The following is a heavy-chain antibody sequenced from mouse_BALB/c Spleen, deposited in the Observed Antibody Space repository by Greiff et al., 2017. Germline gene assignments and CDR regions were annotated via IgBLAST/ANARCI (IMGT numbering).Heavy chain of an antibody. CDR3: ARERRYDDWYFDV. J-gene: IGHJ1*01. Sequence: QVQLKESGAELVRPGTSVKISCKASGYTFTNYWLGWVKQRPGHGLEWIGDIYPGGGYTNYNEKFKGKATLTADTSSSTAYMQLSSLTSEDSAVHFCARERRYDDWYFDVWGAGTTVTVSS. CDR1: GYTFTNYW. V-gene: IGHV1-63*02. D-gene: IGHD2-14*01. CDR2: IYPGGGYT.